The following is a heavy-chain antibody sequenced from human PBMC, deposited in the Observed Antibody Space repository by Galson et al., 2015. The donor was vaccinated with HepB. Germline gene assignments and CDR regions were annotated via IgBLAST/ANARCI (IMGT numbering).Heavy chain of an antibody. CDR2: TYYRSQWYT. D-gene: IGHD6-13*01. CDR1: GDSVSSNSAT. J-gene: IGHJ4*02. CDR3: AREGSSSWYFDY. Sequence: CAISGDSVSSNSATWNWIRQSPSRGLEWLGRTYYRSQWYTDYAVSVKGRITINPDTSKNQFSLQLNSVTPEDTAAYYCAREGSSSWYFDYWGQGTLVTVSS. V-gene: IGHV6-1*01.